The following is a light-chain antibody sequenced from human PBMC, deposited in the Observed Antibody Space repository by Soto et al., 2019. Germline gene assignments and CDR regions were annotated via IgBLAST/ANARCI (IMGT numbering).Light chain of an antibody. CDR1: QSISSA. V-gene: IGKV3-11*01. CDR3: QQYDNWPPYT. J-gene: IGKJ2*01. Sequence: EIVLTQSPATLSLSPGERATLSCRASQSISSALAWYQQRPGQPPRLLIYDASDRADGIPARFSGTRSGTDFTLTISSLEPEDFAVYYCQQYDNWPPYTFGQGTKLEIK. CDR2: DAS.